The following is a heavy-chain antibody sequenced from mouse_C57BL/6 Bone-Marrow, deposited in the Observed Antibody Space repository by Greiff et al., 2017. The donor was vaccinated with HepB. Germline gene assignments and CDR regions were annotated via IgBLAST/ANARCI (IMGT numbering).Heavy chain of an antibody. CDR3: APTTVVAPYWYFDV. V-gene: IGHV1-64*01. CDR2: IHPNSGST. Sequence: VQLQQPGAELVKPGASVKLSCKASGYTFTSYWMHWVKQRPGQGLEWIGMIHPNSGSTNYNEKFKSKATLTVDKSSSTAYMQLSSLTSEDSAVYYCAPTTVVAPYWYFDVWGTGTTVTVSS. CDR1: GYTFTSYW. D-gene: IGHD1-1*01. J-gene: IGHJ1*03.